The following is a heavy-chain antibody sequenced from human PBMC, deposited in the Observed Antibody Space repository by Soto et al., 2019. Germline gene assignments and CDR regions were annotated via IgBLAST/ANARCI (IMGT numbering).Heavy chain of an antibody. CDR3: ARAKTSGYGDVYYFDY. J-gene: IGHJ4*02. V-gene: IGHV4-59*01. Sequence: PSETLSLTFTGSGGSISISSWSRIRQPPGKGLEWIGYIFYSGSTDYNPSLKSRVTISADTSKNQLSLKLSSVTAADTAVYYCARAKTSGYGDVYYFDYWGQGTLVTVS. D-gene: IGHD4-17*01. CDR1: GGSISISS. CDR2: IFYSGST.